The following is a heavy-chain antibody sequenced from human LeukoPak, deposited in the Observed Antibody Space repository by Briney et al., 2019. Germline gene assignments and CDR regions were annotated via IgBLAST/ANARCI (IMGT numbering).Heavy chain of an antibody. CDR3: ARGYDFWSGYYTGIEVGYYYYMDV. CDR2: IIPILGIA. D-gene: IGHD3-3*01. CDR1: GGTFSSYA. V-gene: IGHV1-69*04. Sequence: SVKVSCKASGGTFSSYAISWVRQAPGQGLEWMGRIIPILGIANYAQKFQGRVTITADKATSTAYMELSSLRSEDTAVYYCARGYDFWSGYYTGIEVGYYYYMDVWGKGTTVTVSS. J-gene: IGHJ6*03.